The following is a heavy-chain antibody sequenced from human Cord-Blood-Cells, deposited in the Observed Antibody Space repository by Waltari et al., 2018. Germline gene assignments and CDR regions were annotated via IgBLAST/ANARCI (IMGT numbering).Heavy chain of an antibody. CDR2: IYSGGST. Sequence: EVQLAESGGGLIQPGGSLRLSCAASGFTVRSNYMSWVRQAPGKGLEWVSVIYSGGSTYYADSVKGRFTISRDNSKNTLYLQMNSLRAEDTAVYYCARDYYDSSGYYYDYWGQGTLVTVSS. V-gene: IGHV3-53*01. J-gene: IGHJ4*02. CDR1: GFTVRSNY. CDR3: ARDYYDSSGYYYDY. D-gene: IGHD3-22*01.